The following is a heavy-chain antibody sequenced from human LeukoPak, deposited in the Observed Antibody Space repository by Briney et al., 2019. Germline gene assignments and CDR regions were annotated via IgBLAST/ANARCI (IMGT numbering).Heavy chain of an antibody. V-gene: IGHV3-7*03. CDR1: GFTFSNYW. CDR3: ARSRRGWTTFMSFDY. Sequence: PGGSLRLSCAASGFTFSNYWMSWVRQAPGNGPEWVANIKEDESEKNYVNSVKGRFTISRDNAKNSLYLQMNSLRAEDTAVYYCARSRRGWTTFMSFDYWGQGTLVTVSS. J-gene: IGHJ4*02. D-gene: IGHD4-11*01. CDR2: IKEDESEK.